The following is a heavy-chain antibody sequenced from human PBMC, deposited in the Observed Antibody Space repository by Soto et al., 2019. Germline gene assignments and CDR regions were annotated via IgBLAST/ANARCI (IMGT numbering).Heavy chain of an antibody. Sequence: ASVKVSCKASGYTFTSYDINWVRQATGQGLEWKGWMNPNSGNTGYAQNNQGRVTMTRNTSISTAYMELSSLRFEDTAVFYCARVKSYDILTGYSTWFDPWGQGTLVTVSS. CDR3: ARVKSYDILTGYSTWFDP. V-gene: IGHV1-8*01. CDR1: GYTFTSYD. J-gene: IGHJ5*02. CDR2: MNPNSGNT. D-gene: IGHD3-9*01.